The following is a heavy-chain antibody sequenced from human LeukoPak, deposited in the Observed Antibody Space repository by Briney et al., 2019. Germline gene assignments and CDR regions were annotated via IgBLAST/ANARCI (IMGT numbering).Heavy chain of an antibody. V-gene: IGHV3-21*01. D-gene: IGHD2-2*01. CDR2: ISIIISYI. J-gene: IGHJ6*03. CDR1: GFTFSSYS. CDR3: AIFSEYQLLSAYYYYYMDV. Sequence: GGSLRLSCAASGFTFSSYSMNWVRQAPGRGLEGVSSISIIISYIYYADSVKGRFTISRDNAKKSPYLQMHSLRDHDPAVYYCAIFSEYQLLSAYYYYYMDVWGKGTTVTVSS.